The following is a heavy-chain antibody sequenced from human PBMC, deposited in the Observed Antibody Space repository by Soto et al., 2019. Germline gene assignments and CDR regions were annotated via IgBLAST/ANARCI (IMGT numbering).Heavy chain of an antibody. J-gene: IGHJ6*02. Sequence: GGSLRLSCTASEFTFGDYAMSWFRQAPGKGLEWVGVVRSRAYGGTTDYAASVRGSFTISRDDSKSIAYLQMNTLRTEDTAVYYCARYTYTSRYSYFGMDVWGHGTTVTVSS. V-gene: IGHV3-49*03. CDR2: VRSRAYGGTT. D-gene: IGHD6-13*01. CDR1: EFTFGDYA. CDR3: ARYTYTSRYSYFGMDV.